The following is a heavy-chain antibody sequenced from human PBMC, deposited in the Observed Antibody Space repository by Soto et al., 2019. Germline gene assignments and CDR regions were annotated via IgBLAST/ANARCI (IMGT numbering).Heavy chain of an antibody. J-gene: IGHJ4*02. CDR1: GFTFSKYN. Sequence: LSCAASGFTFSKYNFHWVRQAPGKGLEWVAVTSYDGSDKYYADSVKGRFTISRDNSKNTLYLQMNSLRAEDTAVYYCARNERGYSYGSLDYWGQGALVTVSS. CDR3: ARNERGYSYGSLDY. D-gene: IGHD5-18*01. V-gene: IGHV3-30*04. CDR2: TSYDGSDK.